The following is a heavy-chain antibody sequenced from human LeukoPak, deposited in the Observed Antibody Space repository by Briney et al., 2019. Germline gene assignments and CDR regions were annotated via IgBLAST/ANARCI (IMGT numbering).Heavy chain of an antibody. CDR2: IIPIFGTA. CDR1: VGTFSSYA. CDR3: ARKVPNDSSGYYYRGQFDP. Sequence: EASVKVSCKASVGTFSSYAISWVRQAPGQGLEWMGGIIPIFGTANYAQKFQGRVTTTADKSTSTAYMELSSLRSADTAVYYCARKVPNDSSGYYYRGQFDPWGQGTLVTVSS. V-gene: IGHV1-69*06. J-gene: IGHJ5*02. D-gene: IGHD3-22*01.